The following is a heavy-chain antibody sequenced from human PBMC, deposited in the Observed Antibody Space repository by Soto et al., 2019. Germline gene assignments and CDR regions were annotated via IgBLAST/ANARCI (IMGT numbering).Heavy chain of an antibody. V-gene: IGHV3-21*01. CDR3: ARDPYSSGWYGRYFDY. CDR2: ISSSSSYI. Sequence: GGSLRLSCAASGFTFSSYSMNWVRRAPGKGLEWVSSISSSSSYIYYADSVKGRFTISRDNAKNSLYLQMNSLRAEDTAVYYCARDPYSSGWYGRYFDYWGHGTLVTVSS. J-gene: IGHJ4*01. CDR1: GFTFSSYS. D-gene: IGHD6-19*01.